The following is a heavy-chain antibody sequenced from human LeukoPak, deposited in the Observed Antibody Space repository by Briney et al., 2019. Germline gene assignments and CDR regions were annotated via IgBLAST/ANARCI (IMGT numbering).Heavy chain of an antibody. Sequence: GASVKVSCKASGGTFSSYAISWVRQAPGQGLEWMGGIIPIFGTANYAQKFQGRVTITADESTSTAYMELSSLRSEDTAVYYCARSRSSGYYYVNYYYYYMDVWGKVTTVTISS. CDR2: IIPIFGTA. CDR1: GGTFSSYA. V-gene: IGHV1-69*13. D-gene: IGHD3-22*01. CDR3: ARSRSSGYYYVNYYYYYMDV. J-gene: IGHJ6*03.